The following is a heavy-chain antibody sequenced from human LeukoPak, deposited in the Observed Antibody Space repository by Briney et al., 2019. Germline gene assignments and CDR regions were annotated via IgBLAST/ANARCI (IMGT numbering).Heavy chain of an antibody. CDR2: INPNSGGT. J-gene: IGHJ5*02. CDR3: ARVGALNYYDSSGYQNWFDP. Sequence: ASVKVSCKASGYAFTGYYMHWVRQAPGQGLEWMGWINPNSGGTNYAQKFQGRVTMTRDTSNSTAYMELSRLRSDDTAVYYCARVGALNYYDSSGYQNWFDPWGQGTLVTVSS. CDR1: GYAFTGYY. V-gene: IGHV1-2*02. D-gene: IGHD3-22*01.